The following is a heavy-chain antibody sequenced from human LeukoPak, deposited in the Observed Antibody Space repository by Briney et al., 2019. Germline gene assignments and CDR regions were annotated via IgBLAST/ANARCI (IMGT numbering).Heavy chain of an antibody. Sequence: SVKVSCKASGGTFSSYAISWVRQAPGQGLEWMGGIIPIFGTANYAQKFQGRVTITTDESTSTAYMELSSLRSEDTAVYYCAREEVVAARGAIKSAAFDIWGQGTMVTVSS. CDR1: GGTFSSYA. V-gene: IGHV1-69*05. CDR3: AREEVVAARGAIKSAAFDI. J-gene: IGHJ3*02. D-gene: IGHD2-15*01. CDR2: IIPIFGTA.